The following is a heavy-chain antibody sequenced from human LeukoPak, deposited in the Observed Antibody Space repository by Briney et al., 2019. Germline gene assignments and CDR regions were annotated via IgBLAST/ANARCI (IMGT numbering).Heavy chain of an antibody. Sequence: PGGSLRLSCAPSGFTFSSYGMYWVRPAPGKGLGWGAVIWYEGSNKHYPDSVKGRFPISRDNPKNRLYLQMSSLRVEDTAVDYCAKGPPADDAVDQGNFDYWGQGTLVTVSS. CDR3: AKGPPADDAVDQGNFDY. CDR2: IWYEGSNK. V-gene: IGHV3-33*07. J-gene: IGHJ4*02. D-gene: IGHD6-19*01. CDR1: GFTFSSYG.